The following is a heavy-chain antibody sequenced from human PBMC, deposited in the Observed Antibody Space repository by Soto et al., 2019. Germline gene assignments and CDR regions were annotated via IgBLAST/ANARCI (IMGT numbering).Heavy chain of an antibody. CDR3: ARDGGMHSGGIDY. CDR2: SIPIFGTA. Sequence: QVQLVQSGAEVKKPGSSVKVSCKASGGTFSSYSINWVRQAPGQGLEWMGESIPIFGTANYAQKFQGRVTSTADESTSTAYMELSSLRSEDTAVYYCARDGGMHSGGIDYWGQGTLVTVSS. D-gene: IGHD1-26*01. V-gene: IGHV1-69*01. CDR1: GGTFSSYS. J-gene: IGHJ4*02.